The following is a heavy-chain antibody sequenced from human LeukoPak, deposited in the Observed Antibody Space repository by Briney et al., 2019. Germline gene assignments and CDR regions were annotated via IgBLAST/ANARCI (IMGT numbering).Heavy chain of an antibody. CDR2: ISGSGGST. J-gene: IGHJ4*02. Sequence: GGSLRLSCAASGFTFSSYAMSWVRQAPGKGLEWVSAISGSGGSTYYADSVKGRFTIFRDNSKNTLYLQMNSLRAEDTAVYYCAKELGMIVVEGPIDYWGQGTLVTVSS. V-gene: IGHV3-23*01. CDR3: AKELGMIVVEGPIDY. D-gene: IGHD3-22*01. CDR1: GFTFSSYA.